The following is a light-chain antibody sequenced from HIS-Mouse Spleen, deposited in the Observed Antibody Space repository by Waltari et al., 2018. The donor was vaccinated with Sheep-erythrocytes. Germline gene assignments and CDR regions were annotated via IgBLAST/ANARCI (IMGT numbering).Light chain of an antibody. CDR2: QDS. Sequence: SYELTQPPSVSVSPGQTASITCSGDKLGDKYACWYQQKPGQSPVLVIYQDSKRPSGIPERFSGSKSGNTASLTISGLQAEDEADYYCCSYAGSYNHVFATGTKVTVL. CDR1: KLGDKY. CDR3: CSYAGSYNHV. V-gene: IGLV3-1*01. J-gene: IGLJ1*01.